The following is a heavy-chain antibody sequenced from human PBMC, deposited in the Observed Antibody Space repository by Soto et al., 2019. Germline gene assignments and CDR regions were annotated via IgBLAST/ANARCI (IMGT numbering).Heavy chain of an antibody. CDR1: GFPFSSYW. Sequence: EVQLVESGGGLVQPGGSLRLSCAASGFPFSSYWMHWVRQAPGKGLVWVSRLNSDGSSTTYADTVKGRVTISRDNDKNTLYLQMSSLRAEDMAVYYCVRNPGQHDSGLEYFQHWGQGTLVTVS. J-gene: IGHJ1*01. V-gene: IGHV3-74*01. CDR3: VRNPGQHDSGLEYFQH. CDR2: LNSDGSST. D-gene: IGHD6-19*01.